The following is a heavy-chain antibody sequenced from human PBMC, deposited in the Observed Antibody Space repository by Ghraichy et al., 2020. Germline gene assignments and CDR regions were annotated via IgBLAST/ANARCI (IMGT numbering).Heavy chain of an antibody. V-gene: IGHV2-5*02. J-gene: IGHJ4*02. CDR3: AHSVPISDIVVVPDLYYFDY. CDR2: IYWDDDK. D-gene: IGHD2-2*01. Sequence: SGPTLVKPTQTLTLTCTFSGFSLSTSGVGVGWIRQPPGKALEWLALIYWDDDKRYSPSLKSRLTITKDTSKNQVVLTMTNMDPVDTATYYCAHSVPISDIVVVPDLYYFDYWGQGTLVTVSS. CDR1: GFSLSTSGVG.